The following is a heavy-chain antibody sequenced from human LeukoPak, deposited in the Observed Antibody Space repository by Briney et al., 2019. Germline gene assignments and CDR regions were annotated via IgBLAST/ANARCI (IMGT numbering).Heavy chain of an antibody. V-gene: IGHV3-33*01. D-gene: IGHD3-22*01. Sequence: GGPLRLSCAASGFTFSSHGMHWVRQAPGKGLEWVAVIRYDGSNKYYVDSVKGRFTISRDNSKNTLYLQMNSLRAEDTAVYYCAREAARDDSSGYNFDFWGQGTLVTVSP. J-gene: IGHJ4*02. CDR1: GFTFSSHG. CDR2: IRYDGSNK. CDR3: AREAARDDSSGYNFDF.